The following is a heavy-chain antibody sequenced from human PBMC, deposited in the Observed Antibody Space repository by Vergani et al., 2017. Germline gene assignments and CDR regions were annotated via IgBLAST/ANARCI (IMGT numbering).Heavy chain of an antibody. CDR3: AGRGNGFWRVIGPMPYYGMDV. V-gene: IGHV5-51*03. CDR2: IYPGDSDT. Sequence: EVQLVQSGAEVKKPGASLKISCKGSGYSFTSYWIGWVRQMPGKGLEWMGIIYPGDSDTRYSPSFQGQVTISAAKSISTAYLQWSSLKASGTAMYYCAGRGNGFWRVIGPMPYYGMDVWGQGTTVTVSS. J-gene: IGHJ6*02. CDR1: GYSFTSYW. D-gene: IGHD3-3*01.